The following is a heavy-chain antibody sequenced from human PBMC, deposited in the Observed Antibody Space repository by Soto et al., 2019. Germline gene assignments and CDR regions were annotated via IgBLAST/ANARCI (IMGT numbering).Heavy chain of an antibody. J-gene: IGHJ6*02. CDR1: GFTVSSNY. V-gene: IGHV3-53*01. D-gene: IGHD3-22*01. CDR2: IYSGGST. CDR3: ARDQSTGYYYDSSGYYPPYYGMDV. Sequence: GGSLRLSCAASGFTVSSNYMSWVRQAPGKGLEWVSVIYSGGSTYYADSVKGRFTISRDNSKNTLYLQMNSLRAEDTAVYYCARDQSTGYYYDSSGYYPPYYGMDVWGQGTTVTVSS.